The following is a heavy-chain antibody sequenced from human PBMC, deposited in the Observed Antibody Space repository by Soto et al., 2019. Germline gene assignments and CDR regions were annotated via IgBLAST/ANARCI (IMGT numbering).Heavy chain of an antibody. D-gene: IGHD2-8*01. J-gene: IGHJ4*02. CDR1: GFTFSSFA. CDR2: TSYDGSNK. Sequence: GGSLRLSCAGSGFTFSSFAMSWVRQAPGKGLEWVAATSYDGSNKYYADSVKGRFIISRDNSENTLDLLLNTLRAEDTAVYYCAGVYYGGNSVNNYWGQGTPVTVSS. V-gene: IGHV3-30-3*01. CDR3: AGVYYGGNSVNNY.